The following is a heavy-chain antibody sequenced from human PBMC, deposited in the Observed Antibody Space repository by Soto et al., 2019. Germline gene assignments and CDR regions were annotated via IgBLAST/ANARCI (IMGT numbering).Heavy chain of an antibody. D-gene: IGHD2-15*01. V-gene: IGHV3-9*01. CDR3: ARSDCSGGSCDSSPFDY. CDR1: GFTFDDYA. CDR2: ISWNSGSI. Sequence: PGGSLRLSCAASGFTFDDYAMHWVRQAPGKGLEWVSGISWNSGSIGYADSVKGRFTISRDNAKNSLYLQMNSLRAEDTAVYYCARSDCSGGSCDSSPFDYWGQGTLVTVSS. J-gene: IGHJ4*02.